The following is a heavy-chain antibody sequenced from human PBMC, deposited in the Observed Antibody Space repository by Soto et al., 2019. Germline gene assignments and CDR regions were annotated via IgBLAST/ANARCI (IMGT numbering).Heavy chain of an antibody. CDR3: ARGNHTNWFDP. V-gene: IGHV6-1*01. Sequence: SQTRSLTCAISGDSVSSNSAAWICISQSPSRGLEWLGRTYYRSKLYNDYALSVKSRITLNPDTSKNQFSLQLNSVTPEDTAVYYCARGNHTNWFDPWGQGTLVTVSS. CDR2: TYYRSKLYN. CDR1: GDSVSSNSAA. J-gene: IGHJ5*02.